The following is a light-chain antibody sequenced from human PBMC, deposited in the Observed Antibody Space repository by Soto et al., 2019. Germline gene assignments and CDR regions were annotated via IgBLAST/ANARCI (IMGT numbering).Light chain of an antibody. CDR3: AAWDDSLDGRV. CDR2: DNN. J-gene: IGLJ3*02. V-gene: IGLV1-44*01. CDR1: SSNIGSNI. Sequence: QSVVTQPPSASGTPGQRVTISCSGSSSNIGSNIVNWYQQFPGTAPKLLIYDNNQPPSGVPDRFSGSKSGTSASLAISGLQSEDGADYYCAAWDDSLDGRVFGGGTKLTVL.